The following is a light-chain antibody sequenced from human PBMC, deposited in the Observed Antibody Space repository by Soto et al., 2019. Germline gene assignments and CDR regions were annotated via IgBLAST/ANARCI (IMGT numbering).Light chain of an antibody. Sequence: DIVMTPSPDSLAVSLGERATMNCKCSGSFLYKSNNKNHLAWYQQKPGQPPQLIIYWASTRESGVPERFSGSGSGADFTLTISSLEAEDVAFYWCQQYFDVPFTFGGGTKVDIK. J-gene: IGKJ4*01. CDR1: GSFLYKSNNKNH. V-gene: IGKV4-1*01. CDR2: WAS. CDR3: QQYFDVPFT.